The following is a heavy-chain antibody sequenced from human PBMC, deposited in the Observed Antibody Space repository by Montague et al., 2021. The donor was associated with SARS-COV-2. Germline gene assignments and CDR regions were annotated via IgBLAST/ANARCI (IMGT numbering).Heavy chain of an antibody. V-gene: IGHV4-31*02. Sequence: YYSGSTHYNPSLKSRVTISVDTSKNQFSLKLSSVTAADTAVYYCARELHVFPGMGNYYYMDVWGKGTTVTVSS. J-gene: IGHJ6*03. CDR2: YYSGST. CDR3: ARELHVFPGMGNYYYMDV. D-gene: IGHD3-16*01.